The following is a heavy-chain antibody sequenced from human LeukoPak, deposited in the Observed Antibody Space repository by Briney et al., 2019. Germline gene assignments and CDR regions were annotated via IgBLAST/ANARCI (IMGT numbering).Heavy chain of an antibody. CDR3: ASGGLGPGAFDI. J-gene: IGHJ3*02. D-gene: IGHD3-16*01. CDR1: GYTFTGYY. CDR2: INPNSGGT. V-gene: IGHV1-2*02. Sequence: ASVKVSCKASGYTFTGYYMHWVRQAPGQGLEWMGWINPNSGGTNYVQKFQGRVTMTRDTSISAAYMELSRLRSDDTAVYYCASGGLGPGAFDIWGQGTMVTVSS.